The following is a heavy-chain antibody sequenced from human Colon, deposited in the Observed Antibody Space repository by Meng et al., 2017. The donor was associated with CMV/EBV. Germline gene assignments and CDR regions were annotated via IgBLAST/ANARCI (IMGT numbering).Heavy chain of an antibody. J-gene: IGHJ6*01. Sequence: ASVKVSCKASGYTFTSYYMHWVRQAPGQGLEWMGIINPSGGSTSYAQKFQGRVTMTRDTSTSTVYMELSSLRSDDSAVYYCARDWQGANYYYYGMDVWGQGTTVTVSS. CDR3: ARDWQGANYYYYGMDV. CDR1: GYTFTSYY. CDR2: INPSGGST. D-gene: IGHD3-16*01. V-gene: IGHV1-46*01.